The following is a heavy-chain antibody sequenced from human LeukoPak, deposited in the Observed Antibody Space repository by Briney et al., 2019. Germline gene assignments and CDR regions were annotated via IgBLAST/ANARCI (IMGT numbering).Heavy chain of an antibody. J-gene: IGHJ4*02. Sequence: PGGSLRLSCAASGFTFSYYWMSWVRQAPGKGLEWVANIKEDGSENYSVDSVKGRFTISRDNAKNSLYLQMNSLRAEDTAVYYCASRRGSNRPFDYWGQGTLVTVSS. D-gene: IGHD1-26*01. CDR2: IKEDGSEN. CDR3: ASRRGSNRPFDY. CDR1: GFTFSYYW. V-gene: IGHV3-7*01.